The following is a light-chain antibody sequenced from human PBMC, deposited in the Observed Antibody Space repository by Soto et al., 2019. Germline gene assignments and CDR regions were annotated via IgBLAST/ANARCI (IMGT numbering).Light chain of an antibody. CDR2: GAS. V-gene: IGKV1-9*01. CDR1: QSIXSN. CDR3: QQYKSYSRT. Sequence: QLTQCPSSLSASVGDRVTITCRASQSIXSNLAWYQQKPGRAPKVLXVGASTLQRGGPSRFSGSGSGTDFTLTISSLQPDDFADYYCQQYKSYSRTFGQGTKVDIK. J-gene: IGKJ1*01.